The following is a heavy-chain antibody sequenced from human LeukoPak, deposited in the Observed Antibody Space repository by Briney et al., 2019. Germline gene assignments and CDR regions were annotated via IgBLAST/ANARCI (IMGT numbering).Heavy chain of an antibody. CDR1: SGSISSYY. Sequence: SETLSLTCTVSSGSISSYYWNWIRQPPGKGLEWIGYIHYTGSSNYNPSLKSRVTISIDTSKNQSSLKLSSVTAADTAVYYCAKGVTTFDYWGQGTLVTVSS. V-gene: IGHV4-59*01. CDR3: AKGVTTFDY. J-gene: IGHJ4*02. D-gene: IGHD4-17*01. CDR2: IHYTGSS.